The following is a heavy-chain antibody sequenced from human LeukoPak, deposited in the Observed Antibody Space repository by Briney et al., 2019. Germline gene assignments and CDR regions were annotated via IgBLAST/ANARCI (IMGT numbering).Heavy chain of an antibody. CDR3: ARDRYCSGGSCYPQFDY. V-gene: IGHV3-33*01. CDR2: IWYDGSNK. J-gene: IGHJ4*02. D-gene: IGHD2-15*01. CDR1: GFTFSSYG. Sequence: PGRSLRLSCAASGFTFSSYGMHWVRQAPGKGLEWVAVIWYDGSNKYYADSVKGRFTISRDNSKNTLYLQMNSLRAEDTAVYYWARDRYCSGGSCYPQFDYWGQGTLVTVSS.